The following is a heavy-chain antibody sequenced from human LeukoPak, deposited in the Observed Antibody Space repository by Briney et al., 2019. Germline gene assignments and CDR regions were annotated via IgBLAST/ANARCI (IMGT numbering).Heavy chain of an antibody. V-gene: IGHV3-66*01. CDR3: AREGYCSGGSCYSDPFDY. D-gene: IGHD2-15*01. Sequence: TGGSLRLSCAASGFTVSSNYMSWVRQAPGKGLEWVSVIYSGGSTYYADSVKGRFTISRDNSKNTLYLQMNSLRAEDTAVYYCAREGYCSGGSCYSDPFDYWGQGTLVTVSS. CDR2: IYSGGST. J-gene: IGHJ4*02. CDR1: GFTVSSNY.